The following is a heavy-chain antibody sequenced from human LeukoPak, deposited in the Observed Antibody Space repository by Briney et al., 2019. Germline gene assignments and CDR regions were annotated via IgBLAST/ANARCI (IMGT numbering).Heavy chain of an antibody. CDR1: GGSISSSSYY. V-gene: IGHV4-39*07. CDR3: ARDYKYYDSSGYYGGDFDY. CDR2: IYYSGIT. D-gene: IGHD3-22*01. J-gene: IGHJ4*02. Sequence: SETLSLTCTVSGGSISSSSYYWGWIRQPPGKGLEWIGSIYYSGITYYNPSLKSRVTISVDTSKNQFSLKLSSVTAADTAVYYCARDYKYYDSSGYYGGDFDYWGQGTLVTVSS.